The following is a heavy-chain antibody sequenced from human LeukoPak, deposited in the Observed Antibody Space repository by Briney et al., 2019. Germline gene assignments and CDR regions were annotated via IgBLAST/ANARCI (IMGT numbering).Heavy chain of an antibody. Sequence: GASVKVSCKASGYTFTDYSINWVRQAPGQGLEWMGWINTNTGNPTYAQGFTGRFVFSLDTSVSTAYLQISSLKAEDTAVYYCARRPYCTNGVCYGELGFDPWGQGTLVTVSS. J-gene: IGHJ5*02. CDR2: INTNTGNP. CDR3: ARRPYCTNGVCYGELGFDP. V-gene: IGHV7-4-1*02. D-gene: IGHD2-8*01. CDR1: GYTFTDYS.